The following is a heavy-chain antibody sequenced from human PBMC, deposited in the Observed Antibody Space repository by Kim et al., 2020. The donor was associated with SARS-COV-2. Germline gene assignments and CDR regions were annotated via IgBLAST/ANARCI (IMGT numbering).Heavy chain of an antibody. V-gene: IGHV1-2*06. D-gene: IGHD3-16*01. CDR2: INPNTGAT. CDR1: GYTFSGDF. Sequence: ASVKVSCKASGYTFSGDFMHWVQQAPGQGLEWMGRINPNTGATNYAQKFQGRVTLTRDTSISTVYMELSSLRSDDTALYYCARGVYTSPYNWFDPWGQGT. J-gene: IGHJ5*02. CDR3: ARGVYTSPYNWFDP.